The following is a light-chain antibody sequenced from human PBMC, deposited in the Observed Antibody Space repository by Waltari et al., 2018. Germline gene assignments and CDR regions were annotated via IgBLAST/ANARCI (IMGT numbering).Light chain of an antibody. CDR1: QSVSSIY. Sequence: VLTQSPGTLSLSPGERATLSCRASQSVSSIYLAWYQQKPGQAPRLLIYGASSRATGIPDRFNGSGSGTDFTLTISRLEPEDYAVYYCQQYGSLPRTFGQGTKVEIK. J-gene: IGKJ1*01. V-gene: IGKV3-20*01. CDR3: QQYGSLPRT. CDR2: GAS.